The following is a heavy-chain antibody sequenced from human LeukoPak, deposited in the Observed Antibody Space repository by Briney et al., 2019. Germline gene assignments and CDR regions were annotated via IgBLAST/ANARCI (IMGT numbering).Heavy chain of an antibody. CDR2: IYYSGST. Sequence: SETLSLTCTVSGGSISSYYWSWIRQPPGKGLEWIGYIYYSGSTNYNPSLKSQVTISVDTSKNQFSLKLSSVTAADTAVYYCARALYDFWSGYYGAWFDPWGQGTLVTVSS. CDR1: GGSISSYY. V-gene: IGHV4-59*01. J-gene: IGHJ5*02. D-gene: IGHD3-3*01. CDR3: ARALYDFWSGYYGAWFDP.